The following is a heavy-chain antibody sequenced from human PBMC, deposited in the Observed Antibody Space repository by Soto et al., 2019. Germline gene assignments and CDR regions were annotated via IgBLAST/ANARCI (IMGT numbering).Heavy chain of an antibody. D-gene: IGHD1-26*01. Sequence: SETLSLTCTASGGSISSGGYYWSWIRQHPGKGLEWIGYIYYSGSTYYNPSLKSRVTISVDTSKNQFSQKLSSVTAADTAVYYCARDPEDTGNFDYWGQGTLVTVSS. CDR2: IYYSGST. CDR3: ARDPEDTGNFDY. J-gene: IGHJ4*02. V-gene: IGHV4-31*03. CDR1: GGSISSGGYY.